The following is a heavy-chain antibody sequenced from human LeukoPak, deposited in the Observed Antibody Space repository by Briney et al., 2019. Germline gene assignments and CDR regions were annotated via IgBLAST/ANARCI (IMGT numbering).Heavy chain of an antibody. CDR1: GFTFSSYG. J-gene: IGHJ4*02. V-gene: IGHV3-33*08. D-gene: IGHD2-15*01. CDR2: ISYDGSNK. Sequence: PGGSLRLSCAASGFTFSSYGMHWVRQAPGKGLEWVAVISYDGSNKYYADSVKGRFTISRDNSKNTLYLQMNSLRAEDTAVYYCANAGYCSGGSCFAFDYWGQGTLVTVSS. CDR3: ANAGYCSGGSCFAFDY.